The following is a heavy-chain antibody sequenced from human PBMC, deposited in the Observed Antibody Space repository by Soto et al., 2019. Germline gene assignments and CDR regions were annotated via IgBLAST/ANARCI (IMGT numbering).Heavy chain of an antibody. CDR2: ISGRDTST. D-gene: IGHD3-22*01. CDR3: AKCGGWGTPRGGGYNYLPIDC. Sequence: GGSLRLSCATSGFTFSSYAMSWVRQAAGEGPEWVSGISGRDTSTYYADFVKGRFSMSRDHSKNTLYLQMNSQRAEYPAVYYCAKCGGWGTPRGGGYNYLPIDCLGQGIPGTAPQ. CDR1: GFTFSSYA. V-gene: IGHV3-23*01. J-gene: IGHJ4*02.